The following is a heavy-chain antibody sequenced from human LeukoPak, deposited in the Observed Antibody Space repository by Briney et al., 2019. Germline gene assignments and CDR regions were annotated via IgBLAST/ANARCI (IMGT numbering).Heavy chain of an antibody. D-gene: IGHD1-14*01. CDR1: GGSISSGSYY. CDR2: IYTSGST. Sequence: PSETLSLTCTVSGGSISSGSYYWSWIRQPAGKGLEWIGRIYTSGSTNYNPSLKSRVTISVDTSKNQFSLKLSSVTAADTAVYYCARTVPEGYYYYYMDVWGKGTTVTVSS. CDR3: ARTVPEGYYYYYMDV. J-gene: IGHJ6*03. V-gene: IGHV4-61*02.